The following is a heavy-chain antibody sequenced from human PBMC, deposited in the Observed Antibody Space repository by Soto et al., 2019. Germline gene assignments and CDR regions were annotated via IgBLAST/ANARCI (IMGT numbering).Heavy chain of an antibody. CDR2: LSASGLNT. CDR1: GFTFSNSA. V-gene: IGHV3-23*01. J-gene: IGHJ4*02. D-gene: IGHD2-2*02. Sequence: EVQLLESGGGVAQPGGSLRLSCAASGFTFSNSAMSWVRQAPGKGLEWVSSLSASGLNTYYADSVKGRFTISSDNSKSALYLQMNSLGAGDTAVYYCAKDPAVLWSYMLHYWGQGVLVTVSS. CDR3: AKDPAVLWSYMLHY.